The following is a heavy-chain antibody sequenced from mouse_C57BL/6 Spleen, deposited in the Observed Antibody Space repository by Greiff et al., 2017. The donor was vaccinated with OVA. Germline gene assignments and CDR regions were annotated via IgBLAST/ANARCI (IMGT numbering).Heavy chain of an antibody. V-gene: IGHV1-69*01. CDR2: IDPSDSYT. CDR1: GYTFTSYW. Sequence: QVQLQQPGAELVMPGASVKLSCKASGYTFTSYWMHWVKQRPGQGLEWIGEIDPSDSYTNYNQKFKGKSTLTVDKSSSTAYMQLSSLTSEDSAVYDCERRGTGVADFDYWGQGTTLTVSS. D-gene: IGHD1-1*01. CDR3: ERRGTGVADFDY. J-gene: IGHJ2*01.